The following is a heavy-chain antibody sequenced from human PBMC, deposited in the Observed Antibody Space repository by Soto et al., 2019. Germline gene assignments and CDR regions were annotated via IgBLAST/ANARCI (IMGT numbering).Heavy chain of an antibody. J-gene: IGHJ4*02. Sequence: QVQLVESGGGVVQPGRSLRLSCAASGLTFRNYGMHWVRQAPGKGLEWVEVISYDGSNKYYADSVKGRFTISRHNSKNTLYLQMTSLRVEATAVYYCVSFRKDGSGWDHFDYWGQGTLVTVSS. CDR2: ISYDGSNK. CDR1: GLTFRNYG. CDR3: VSFRKDGSGWDHFDY. V-gene: IGHV3-30*03. D-gene: IGHD6-19*01.